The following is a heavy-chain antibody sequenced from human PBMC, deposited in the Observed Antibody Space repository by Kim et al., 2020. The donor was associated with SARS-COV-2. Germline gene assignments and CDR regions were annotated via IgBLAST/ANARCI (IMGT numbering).Heavy chain of an antibody. CDR3: ARDILGRRGYSYGYGD. D-gene: IGHD5-18*01. CDR1: GGTFSSYA. Sequence: SVKVSCKASGGTFSSYAISWVRQAPGQGLEWMGRIIPILGIANYAQKFQGRVTITADKSTSTAYMELSSLRSEDTAVYYCARDILGRRGYSYGYGDWGQGTLVTVSS. J-gene: IGHJ4*02. CDR2: IIPILGIA. V-gene: IGHV1-69*04.